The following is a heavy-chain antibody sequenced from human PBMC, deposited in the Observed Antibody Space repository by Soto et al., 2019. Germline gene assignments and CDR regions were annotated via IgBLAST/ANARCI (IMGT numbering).Heavy chain of an antibody. J-gene: IGHJ6*02. CDR2: IYHSGST. D-gene: IGHD3-10*01. Sequence: SETLSLTCAVSCYSISSGYYWGWIRQPPGKGLEWIGSIYHSGSTYYNPSLKSRVTISVDTSKNQFSLKLSSVTAADTAVYYCASLEEYYYANWGQGTTVTVS. V-gene: IGHV4-38-2*01. CDR3: ASLEEYYYAN. CDR1: CYSISSGYY.